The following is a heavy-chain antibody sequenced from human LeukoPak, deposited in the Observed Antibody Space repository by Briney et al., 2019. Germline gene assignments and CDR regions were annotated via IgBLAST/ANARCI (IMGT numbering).Heavy chain of an antibody. CDR1: GFNFKYVW. J-gene: IGHJ6*02. Sequence: GGSLRLSCAASGFNFKYVWMSWVRQAPGKGLEWVGRIRTKIDGGTTDYAAPVKGRFTISRDDSKTTLYLQMHSLKTEDSAVYYCTTERNWELLRPYGMDIWGQGTTVTVSS. CDR2: IRTKIDGGTT. V-gene: IGHV3-15*01. D-gene: IGHD1-26*01. CDR3: TTERNWELLRPYGMDI.